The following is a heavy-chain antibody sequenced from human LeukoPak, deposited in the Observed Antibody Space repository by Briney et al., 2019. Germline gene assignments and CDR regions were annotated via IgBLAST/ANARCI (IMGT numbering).Heavy chain of an antibody. CDR1: GGSFSGYY. V-gene: IGHV4-34*01. CDR2: INHSGST. Sequence: SETLSLTCAVYGGSFSGYYCSWIRQPPGKGLEWIGEINHSGSTNYNPSLKSRVTISVDTSKNQFSLKLSSVTAADTAVYNCARRRIRYCSGGSCYKNWFDPWGQGTLVTVSS. D-gene: IGHD2-15*01. J-gene: IGHJ5*02. CDR3: ARRRIRYCSGGSCYKNWFDP.